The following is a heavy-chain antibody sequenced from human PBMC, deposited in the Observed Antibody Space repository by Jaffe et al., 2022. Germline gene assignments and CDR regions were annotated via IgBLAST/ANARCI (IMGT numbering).Heavy chain of an antibody. D-gene: IGHD3-10*01. CDR1: GFTFSSYS. Sequence: EVQLVESGGGLVQPGGSQRLSCAVSGFTFSSYSMNWVRQAPGKGLEWVSYISSSGNTIYYADSVKGRFTISRDNAKNSLYLQMNSLRAEDTAVYYCARDLRVGSGSSRRVWGQGTLVTVSS. J-gene: IGHJ4*02. V-gene: IGHV3-48*01. CDR2: ISSSGNTI. CDR3: ARDLRVGSGSSRRV.